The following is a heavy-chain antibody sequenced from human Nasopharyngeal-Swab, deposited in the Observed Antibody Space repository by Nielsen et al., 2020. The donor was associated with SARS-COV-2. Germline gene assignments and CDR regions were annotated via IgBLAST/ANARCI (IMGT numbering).Heavy chain of an antibody. V-gene: IGHV3-7*03. CDR2: IKQDGGEK. CDR1: GFTFSSYW. J-gene: IGHJ5*02. D-gene: IGHD6-19*01. Sequence: GGPLRLSCAASGFTFSSYWMSWVRQAPGKGLEWVAKIKQDGGEKYYVDSVKGRFTISRDNAKNSLYLQLNSLRAEDTAMYYCAKYTSGWGWFDPWGLGTLVTVPS. CDR3: AKYTSGWGWFDP.